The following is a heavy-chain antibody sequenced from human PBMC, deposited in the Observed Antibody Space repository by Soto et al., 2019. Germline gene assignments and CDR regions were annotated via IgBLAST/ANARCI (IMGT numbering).Heavy chain of an antibody. CDR1: GYSVSSNSAA. V-gene: IGHV6-1*01. J-gene: IGHJ6*02. CDR2: TYYRSKWYN. Sequence: SHTLSLPCAISGYSVSSNSAAWNLIRQCPSRGLEWLGRTYYRSKWYNDYAVSVKSRITINPDTSKNQFSLQLNSVTPEDTAVYYCARGLASRPSNGMDVWGQGTTVTVSS. D-gene: IGHD6-19*01. CDR3: ARGLASRPSNGMDV.